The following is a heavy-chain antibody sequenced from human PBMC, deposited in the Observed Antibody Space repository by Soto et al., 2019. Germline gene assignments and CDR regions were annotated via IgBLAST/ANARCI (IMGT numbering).Heavy chain of an antibody. CDR1: GYTFTTCA. D-gene: IGHD6-19*01. Sequence: QVQLVQSGAEVKKPGASVKVSCKASGYTFTTCAIHWVRQAPGQRLEWMGWINAGNGNTKYSQKFQGRVTITTDTSSSIAHMELSSLRSDDTAVYYCARDDAAAGNINSDHWGQGTLLTVS. V-gene: IGHV1-3*01. CDR3: ARDDAAAGNINSDH. J-gene: IGHJ4*02. CDR2: INAGNGNT.